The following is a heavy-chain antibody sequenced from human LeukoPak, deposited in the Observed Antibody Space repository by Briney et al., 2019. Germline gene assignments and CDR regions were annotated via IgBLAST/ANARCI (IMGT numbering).Heavy chain of an antibody. J-gene: IGHJ4*02. D-gene: IGHD3-16*01. Sequence: PGGSLRLSCAASGFKFSSYSMKWVRQAPGKGLEWVSFISSSSSYIYYADSLKGRFTISRDNSKNTLYLQMNSLRAEDTAVYYCAKDPHGFVMGNNYWGQGTLVTVSS. V-gene: IGHV3-21*04. CDR1: GFKFSSYS. CDR2: ISSSSSYI. CDR3: AKDPHGFVMGNNY.